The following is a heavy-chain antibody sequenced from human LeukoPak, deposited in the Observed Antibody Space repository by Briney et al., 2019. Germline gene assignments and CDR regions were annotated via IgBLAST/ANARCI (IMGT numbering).Heavy chain of an antibody. CDR2: IYYSGST. V-gene: IGHV4-39*01. J-gene: IGHJ6*02. Sequence: PSETLSLTCTVSGGSISSSSYYWGWIRQPPGKGLEWIGSIYYSGSTYYSPSLKSRVPISVDTSKNQFSLKLSSVTAADTAVYYCARRDSSSWPGPDGYYYGMDVWGQGTTVTVSS. D-gene: IGHD6-13*01. CDR1: GGSISSSSYY. CDR3: ARRDSSSWPGPDGYYYGMDV.